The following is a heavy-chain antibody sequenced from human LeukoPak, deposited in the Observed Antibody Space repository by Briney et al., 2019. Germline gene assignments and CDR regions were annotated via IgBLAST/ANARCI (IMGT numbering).Heavy chain of an antibody. CDR1: GFSVSNNY. CDR3: AARNY. V-gene: IGHV3-53*01. Sequence: GGSLRLSCAASGFSVSNNYMSWVRQAPAKGLEGVSVIYSRGATYYADSVKGRFTISRDNSKNTLYLQMNSLRVEDTAVYYCAARNYWGQGTLVTVSS. CDR2: IYSRGAT. D-gene: IGHD1-14*01. J-gene: IGHJ4*02.